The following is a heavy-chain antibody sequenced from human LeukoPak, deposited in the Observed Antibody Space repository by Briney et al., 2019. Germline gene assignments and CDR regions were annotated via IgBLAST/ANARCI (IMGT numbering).Heavy chain of an antibody. CDR1: GGSISSSSYY. D-gene: IGHD5-18*01. J-gene: IGHJ5*02. CDR3: ARYTAMVLDWFDP. Sequence: SETLSLTCTVSGGSISSSSYYWGWIRQPPGKGLEWIGSIYYSGSTYYNPSLKSRVTISVDTSKNQFSLKLSSVTAADTAVYYCARYTAMVLDWFDPWGQGTLPTVSS. V-gene: IGHV4-39*01. CDR2: IYYSGST.